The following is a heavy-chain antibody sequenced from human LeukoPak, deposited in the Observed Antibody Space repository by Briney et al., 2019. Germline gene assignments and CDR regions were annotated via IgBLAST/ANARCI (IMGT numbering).Heavy chain of an antibody. D-gene: IGHD1-26*01. V-gene: IGHV3-23*01. CDR1: GFTFSSYG. CDR2: ISGSGGST. CDR3: AKDQRIVEAHDAFDI. J-gene: IGHJ3*02. Sequence: GGTLRLSCAASGFTFSSYGMSWVRQAPGKGLEWVSAISGSGGSTYYADSVKGRFTISRDNSKNTLYLQMNSLRAEDTAVYYCAKDQRIVEAHDAFDIWGQGTMVTVSS.